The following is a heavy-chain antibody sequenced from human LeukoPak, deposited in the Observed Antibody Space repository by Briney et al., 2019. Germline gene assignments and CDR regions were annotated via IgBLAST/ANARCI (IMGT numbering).Heavy chain of an antibody. CDR3: AKGLEGVPAANFFDS. CDR1: GFTFSTYA. V-gene: IGHV3-23*01. D-gene: IGHD2-2*01. Sequence: PGGSLRLSCAASGFTFSTYAMSWVRQAPGKGLEWVSAISGSGATTYYAGSVKGRFTISRDNSKNTLSVQMTSLRAEDTAVYYCAKGLEGVPAANFFDSWGQGALVAVSS. J-gene: IGHJ4*02. CDR2: ISGSGATT.